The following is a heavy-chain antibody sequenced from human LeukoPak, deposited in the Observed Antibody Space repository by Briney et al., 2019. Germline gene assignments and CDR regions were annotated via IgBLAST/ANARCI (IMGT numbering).Heavy chain of an antibody. CDR2: IYYSGST. D-gene: IGHD3-22*01. V-gene: IGHV4-59*01. J-gene: IGHJ6*02. CDR3: ARDQGLVITPPYYYYGMDV. Sequence: PSETLSLTCTVSGGSISSYYWSWIRQPPGKGLEWIGYIYYSGSTNYNPPLKSRVTISVDTSKNQFSLKLSSVTAADTAVYYCARDQGLVITPPYYYYGMDVWGQGTTVTVSS. CDR1: GGSISSYY.